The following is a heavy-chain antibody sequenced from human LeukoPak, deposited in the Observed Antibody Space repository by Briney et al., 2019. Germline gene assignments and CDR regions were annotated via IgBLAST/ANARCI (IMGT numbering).Heavy chain of an antibody. CDR2: ISWDGGST. V-gene: IGHV3-43D*04. D-gene: IGHD3-10*01. J-gene: IGHJ6*04. CDR1: GFTFDDYA. CDR3: AKGSGSGSYPYYYYGMDV. Sequence: GGSLRLSCAASGFTFDDYAMHWVRQAPGKGLEWVSLISWDGGSTYYADSVKGRFTISRDNSKNSLYLQMNSLRAEDTALYYCAKGSGSGSYPYYYYGMDVWGKGTTVTVSS.